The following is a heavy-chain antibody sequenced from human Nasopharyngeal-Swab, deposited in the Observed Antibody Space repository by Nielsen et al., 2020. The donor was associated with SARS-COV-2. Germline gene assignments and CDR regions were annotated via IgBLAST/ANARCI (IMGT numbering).Heavy chain of an antibody. V-gene: IGHV3-48*01. Sequence: GESLKISCAASGFTFSSYHMNWVRQAPGKGMEWVSYISTTSSSIYYADSVKGRFTISRDNAKNSLYLQMNSLRAEDTAVYYCARVGVGYCSGTSCGGFDYWGQGTLVTVSS. D-gene: IGHD2-2*01. CDR3: ARVGVGYCSGTSCGGFDY. CDR1: GFTFSSYH. CDR2: ISTTSSSI. J-gene: IGHJ4*02.